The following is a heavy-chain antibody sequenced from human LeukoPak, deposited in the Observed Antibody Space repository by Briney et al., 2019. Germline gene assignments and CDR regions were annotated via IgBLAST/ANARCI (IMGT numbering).Heavy chain of an antibody. CDR2: IWYDGSNK. CDR3: ARGDYYDSSGYSQYFQH. Sequence: GRSLRLSCAASGFTFSNYGMHWVRQAPGKGLEGVAVIWYDGSNKYYADSVKGRFTISRDNSKNTLYLQMNSLRAEDTAVYYCARGDYYDSSGYSQYFQHWGQGTLVTVSS. CDR1: GFTFSNYG. J-gene: IGHJ1*01. V-gene: IGHV3-33*01. D-gene: IGHD3-22*01.